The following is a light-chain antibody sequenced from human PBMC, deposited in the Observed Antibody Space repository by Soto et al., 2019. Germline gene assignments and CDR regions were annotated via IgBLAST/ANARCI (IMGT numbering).Light chain of an antibody. CDR2: HAS. V-gene: IGKV3-20*01. CDR3: QHYGDSTVT. J-gene: IGKJ4*01. CDR1: QSVSSNY. Sequence: EMVLTQSPGTLSLSPGERATLSCRASQSVSSNYLSWYQQKPGQSPRLLIYHASSRATGIPDRFSGSGSGTDFTLSISRLEPGDFAMYYCQHYGDSTVTFGGGTKVEIK.